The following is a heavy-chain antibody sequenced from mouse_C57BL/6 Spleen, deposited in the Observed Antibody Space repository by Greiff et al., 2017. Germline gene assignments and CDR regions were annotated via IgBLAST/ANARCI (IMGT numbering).Heavy chain of an antibody. V-gene: IGHV1-69*01. CDR1: GYTFTSYW. CDR2: IDPSDSYT. J-gene: IGHJ3*01. CDR3: ASSYYSNSGFAY. D-gene: IGHD2-5*01. Sequence: QVQLQQPGAELVMPGASVKLSCKASGYTFTSYWMHWVKQRPGQGLEWIGEIDPSDSYTNYNQKFKGKSTLTVDKSSSTAYMQLRSLTSEDSAVYYCASSYYSNSGFAYWGQGTLVTVSA.